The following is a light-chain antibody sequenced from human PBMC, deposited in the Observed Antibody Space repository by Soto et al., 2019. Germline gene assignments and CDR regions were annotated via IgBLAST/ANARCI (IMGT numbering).Light chain of an antibody. CDR2: NVS. CDR1: QGLKHSDGNTY. Sequence: EVVMTQSPLSLPVTLGQPASISCRSSQGLKHSDGNTYLHWFQQRPGQSPRRLINNVSNRDSGVQDKFSGSGPGTDFALKISSVEAEDVGLCYCIQGTHWPLTFGQGTKVEIK. CDR3: IQGTHWPLT. J-gene: IGKJ1*01. V-gene: IGKV2-30*02.